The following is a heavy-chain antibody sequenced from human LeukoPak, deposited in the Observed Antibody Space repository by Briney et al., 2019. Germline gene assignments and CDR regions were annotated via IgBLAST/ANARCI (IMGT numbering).Heavy chain of an antibody. CDR2: ISSSSNYI. J-gene: IGHJ3*02. V-gene: IGHV3-21*01. CDR1: GFTFSSYN. D-gene: IGHD3-10*01. Sequence: PGGSLRLSCAASGFTFSSYNMIWVRQAPGKGLEWVSYISSSSNYIYYADSVKGRFTISRDNAKNSLYLQMNSLRAEDTAVYYCAVIDYYAHDFDIWGQGTMVTVSS. CDR3: AVIDYYAHDFDI.